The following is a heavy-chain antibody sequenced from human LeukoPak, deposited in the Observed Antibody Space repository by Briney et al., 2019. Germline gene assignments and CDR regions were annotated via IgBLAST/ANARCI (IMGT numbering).Heavy chain of an antibody. CDR2: ISSNGGST. J-gene: IGHJ4*02. D-gene: IGHD3-3*01. V-gene: IGHV3-64*01. CDR3: ARDSGYDFWSGYHVDY. CDR1: GFTFSSYA. Sequence: RGSLRLSCAASGFTFSSYAMHWVRQAPGKGLEYVSAISSNGGSTYYANSVKGRFTISRDNSKNTLYLQMGSLRAVDMAVYYCARDSGYDFWSGYHVDYWGQGTLVTVSS.